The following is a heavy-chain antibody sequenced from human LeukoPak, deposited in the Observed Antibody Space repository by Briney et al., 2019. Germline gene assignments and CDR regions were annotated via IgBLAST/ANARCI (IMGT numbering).Heavy chain of an antibody. J-gene: IGHJ4*02. CDR2: IYYSGST. D-gene: IGHD1-7*01. V-gene: IGHV4-30-4*08. CDR1: GGSISSGDYY. Sequence: SETLSLTCTVSGGSISSGDYYWSWIRQPPGKGLEWIGYIYYSGSTYCNPSLKSRVTISVDTSKNQFSLKLGSVTAADTAVYYCARGIWNYREFDYWGQGTLVTVSS. CDR3: ARGIWNYREFDY.